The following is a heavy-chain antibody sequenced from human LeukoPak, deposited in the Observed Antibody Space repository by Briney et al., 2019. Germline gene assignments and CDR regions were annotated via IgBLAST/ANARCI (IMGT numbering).Heavy chain of an antibody. D-gene: IGHD3-22*01. CDR1: GDSIDSSHW. J-gene: IGHJ5*02. V-gene: IGHV4-4*02. CDR2: IYHSGTT. Sequence: SETLSLTCAVSGDSIDSSHWWSWVRQPPGKGLEWIGEIYHSGTTNYNPSLKSRVTISVDTSKNQFSLKLSSVTAADTAVYYCARARYDSRSWFDPWGQGTLVTVSS. CDR3: ARARYDSRSWFDP.